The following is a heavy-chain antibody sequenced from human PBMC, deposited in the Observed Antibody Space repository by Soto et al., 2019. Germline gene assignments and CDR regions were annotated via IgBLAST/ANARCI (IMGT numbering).Heavy chain of an antibody. CDR3: AVGSVDIVPTGMKPFDP. CDR1: GGTFSNYA. CDR2: IIPIFGTA. V-gene: IGHV1-69*12. J-gene: IGHJ5*02. Sequence: QVQLVQSGAEVKKPGSSVKVSCKASGGTFSNYAISWVRQAPGQGLAWMGGIIPIFGTANYAQKFQGRVTITADESTSTAYMELSSLRSEDTAIYYCAVGSVDIVPTGMKPFDPWGQGTLVTVSS. D-gene: IGHD5-12*01.